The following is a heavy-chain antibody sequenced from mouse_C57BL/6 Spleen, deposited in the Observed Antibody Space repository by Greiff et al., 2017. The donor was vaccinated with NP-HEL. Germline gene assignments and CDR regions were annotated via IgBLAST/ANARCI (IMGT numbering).Heavy chain of an antibody. CDR1: GFTFSSYA. CDR3: ARAYDGYPYAMDY. J-gene: IGHJ4*01. Sequence: DVKLQESGGGLVKPGGSLKLSCAASGFTFSSYAMSWVRQTPEKRLEWVATISDGGSYTYYPDNVKGRFTISRDNAKNNLYLQMSHLKSEDTAMYYCARAYDGYPYAMDYWGQGTSVTVSS. CDR2: ISDGGSYT. D-gene: IGHD2-3*01. V-gene: IGHV5-4*03.